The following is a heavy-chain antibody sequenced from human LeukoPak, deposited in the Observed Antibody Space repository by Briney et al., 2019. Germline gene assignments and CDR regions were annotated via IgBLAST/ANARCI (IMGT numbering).Heavy chain of an antibody. J-gene: IGHJ6*02. CDR2: IRYDGSNK. CDR3: AKDVDGEFSYYYYGMDV. Sequence: PGGSLRLSCAASGFTFSSYGMHWVRQAPGKGLEWVAFIRYDGSNKYYADSVKGRFTISRDNSKNTLYLQMNSLRAEDTAVYYCAKDVDGEFSYYYYGMDVWGQGTTVTVSS. CDR1: GFTFSSYG. V-gene: IGHV3-30*02. D-gene: IGHD3-10*01.